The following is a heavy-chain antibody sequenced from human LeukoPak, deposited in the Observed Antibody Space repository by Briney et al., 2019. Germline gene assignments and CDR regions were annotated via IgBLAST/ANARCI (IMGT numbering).Heavy chain of an antibody. V-gene: IGHV4-39*07. CDR3: ARDIVVVPAASLRIENWFDP. D-gene: IGHD2-2*01. J-gene: IGHJ5*02. CDR2: MHYTGTT. CDR1: GGSIRSSSYS. Sequence: SETLSLTCTVSGGSIRSSSYSWGWIRQPPGKGPEWIGSMHYTGTTYYNPSLKSRVTISVDTSKNQFSLKLSSVTAADTAVYYCARDIVVVPAASLRIENWFDPWGQGTLVTVSS.